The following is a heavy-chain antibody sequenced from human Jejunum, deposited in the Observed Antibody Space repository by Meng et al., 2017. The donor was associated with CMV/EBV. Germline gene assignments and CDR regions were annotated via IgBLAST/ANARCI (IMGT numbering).Heavy chain of an antibody. CDR1: GTLNSYA. CDR2: IIPIPGRA. CDR3: AREVGDRLYYYYGVDV. V-gene: IGHV1-69*10. Sequence: GTLNSYAIAGVRQAPGEGLEGLGEIIPIPGRANYAQKFQGRVTIIADIATSTVYMELSSLTSEDTAVYYCAREVGDRLYYYYGVDVWGQGTTVTVSS. J-gene: IGHJ6*02.